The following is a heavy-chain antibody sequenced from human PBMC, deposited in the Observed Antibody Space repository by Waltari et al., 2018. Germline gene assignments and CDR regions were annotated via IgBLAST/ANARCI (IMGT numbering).Heavy chain of an antibody. J-gene: IGHJ5*02. CDR1: GGSISSSSYY. CDR2: IYYSGGT. D-gene: IGHD5-12*01. Sequence: QLQLQESGPGLVKPSETLSLTCTVSGGSISSSSYYWGWIRQPPGKGLEWIGSIYYSGGTYYNPSIKSRVTIAVDTSKNQFSLKLSSVTAADTAVYYCARHIGVWGWLRREEWFDPWGQGTLVTVSS. V-gene: IGHV4-39*01. CDR3: ARHIGVWGWLRREEWFDP.